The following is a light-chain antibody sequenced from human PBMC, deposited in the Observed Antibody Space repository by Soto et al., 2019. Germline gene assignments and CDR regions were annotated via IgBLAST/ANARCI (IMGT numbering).Light chain of an antibody. Sequence: QSALTQPASVSGSPGQSITISCTGTSSDVGGYNYVSWYQQHPGKAPKLMIYDVSIRPSGVSNRFSGSKSGNTASLTISGLHAEDEADYYCSSYTSSSTLDVFGTGTKLTVL. V-gene: IGLV2-14*01. CDR2: DVS. J-gene: IGLJ1*01. CDR1: SSDVGGYNY. CDR3: SSYTSSSTLDV.